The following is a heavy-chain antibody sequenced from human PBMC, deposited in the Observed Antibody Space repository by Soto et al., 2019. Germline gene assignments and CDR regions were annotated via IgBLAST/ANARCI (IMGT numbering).Heavy chain of an antibody. CDR3: ARGDRGAFDL. CDR2: ISYDGSNR. CDR1: GFSLSNYV. D-gene: IGHD2-21*02. Sequence: PGGSLRLSCAASGFSLSNYVLHWVRQAPGKGLEWVAVISYDGSNRQYADSVKGRFTISRDNAKNTLYLQMNSLRAEDTAVYYCARGDRGAFDLWGQGTMVTVSS. J-gene: IGHJ3*01. V-gene: IGHV3-30-3*01.